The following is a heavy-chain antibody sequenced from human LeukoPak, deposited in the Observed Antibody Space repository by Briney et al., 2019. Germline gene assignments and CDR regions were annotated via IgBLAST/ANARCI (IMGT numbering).Heavy chain of an antibody. CDR1: GFTFVTYA. Sequence: GGSLRLSCAASGFTFVTYAMSWVRQAPGRGLEWVSTISSRGGATYYADSVKGRFTVSRDNSKNTLYLQMSTLRAEDTAVYYCAKGGSSWSRWDYWGQGTLVTVSS. CDR2: ISSRGGAT. D-gene: IGHD6-13*01. J-gene: IGHJ4*02. V-gene: IGHV3-23*01. CDR3: AKGGSSWSRWDY.